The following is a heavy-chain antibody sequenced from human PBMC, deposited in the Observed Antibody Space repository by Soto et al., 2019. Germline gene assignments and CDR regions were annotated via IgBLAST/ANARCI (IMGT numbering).Heavy chain of an antibody. D-gene: IGHD2-8*02. CDR3: ASGGGVYYFDY. V-gene: IGHV4-59*01. CDR1: GGSISSYY. Sequence: PPETLSLTCTLSGGSISSYYWRWIRQPPGKGLEWIGYIYYSGITDYNPSLKSRVTISVDTSKSQFSLKLSSVTAADTAVYYCASGGGVYYFDYWGQGTLVTVS. CDR2: IYYSGIT. J-gene: IGHJ4*02.